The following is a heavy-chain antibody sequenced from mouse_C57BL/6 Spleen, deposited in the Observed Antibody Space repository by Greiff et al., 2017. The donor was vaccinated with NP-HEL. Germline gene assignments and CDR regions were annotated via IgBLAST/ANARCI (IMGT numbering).Heavy chain of an antibody. V-gene: IGHV5-9-1*02. CDR2: ISSGGDYI. CDR3: TSDSNYPFYYAMDY. Sequence: EVMLVESGEGLVKPGGSLKLSCAASGFTFSSYAMSWVRQTPEKRLEWVAYISSGGDYIYYADTVKGRFTISRDNARNTLYLQMSSLKSEDTAMYYCTSDSNYPFYYAMDYWGQGTSVTVSS. J-gene: IGHJ4*01. D-gene: IGHD2-5*01. CDR1: GFTFSSYA.